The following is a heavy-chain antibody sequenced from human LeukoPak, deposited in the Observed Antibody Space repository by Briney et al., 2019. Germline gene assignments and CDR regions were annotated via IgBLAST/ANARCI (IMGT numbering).Heavy chain of an antibody. CDR2: IYYSGST. Sequence: SETLFLTCTVSGGSISSYYWSWIRQPPGKGLEWIGYIYYSGSTNYNPSLKSRVTISVDTSKNQFSLKLSSVTAADTAVYYCAMGYYDILTGYYPFQHWGQGTLVTVSS. V-gene: IGHV4-59*01. CDR3: AMGYYDILTGYYPFQH. CDR1: GGSISSYY. J-gene: IGHJ1*01. D-gene: IGHD3-9*01.